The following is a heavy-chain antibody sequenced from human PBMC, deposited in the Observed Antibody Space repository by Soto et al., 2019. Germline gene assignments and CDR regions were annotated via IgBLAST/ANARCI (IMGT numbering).Heavy chain of an antibody. CDR3: ARDRTYYDILTGYYKEVMYFDY. Sequence: GGSLRLSCAASGFTFSSYWMSWVRQAPGKGLEWVANIKQDGSEKYYVDSVKGRFTISRDNAKNSLYLQMNSLRAEDTAVYYCARDRTYYDILTGYYKEVMYFDYWGQGTLVTVSS. D-gene: IGHD3-9*01. J-gene: IGHJ4*02. CDR2: IKQDGSEK. CDR1: GFTFSSYW. V-gene: IGHV3-7*01.